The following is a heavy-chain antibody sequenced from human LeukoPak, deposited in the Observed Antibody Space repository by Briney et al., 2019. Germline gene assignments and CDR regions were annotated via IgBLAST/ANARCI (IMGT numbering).Heavy chain of an antibody. CDR1: GFTFSNSW. J-gene: IGHJ4*02. D-gene: IGHD2-2*01. CDR3: TKWLDCSSTSCYVNFDY. CDR2: IKSKTDGGTT. Sequence: GGSLRLSCAASGFTFSNSWMNWVRQAPGKGLEWVGRIKSKTDGGTTDYAAPVKGRFTISRDDSKNTLYLQMNSLEIEDTAVYYCTKWLDCSSTSCYVNFDYWGQGTLVTVSS. V-gene: IGHV3-15*01.